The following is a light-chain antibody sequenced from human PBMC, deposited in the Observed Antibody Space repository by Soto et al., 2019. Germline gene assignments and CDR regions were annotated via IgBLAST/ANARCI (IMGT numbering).Light chain of an antibody. CDR2: EVS. CDR1: SSDVGSSNL. Sequence: QSVLTQPASVSGSPGQSITFSCTGTSSDVGSSNLVSWYQQHPGKAPKLLIYEVSKRLSGVSNRFSGSKSGNTASLTISGLQAEDEADYYCCSYAGSSTHVFGTGTKVTVL. V-gene: IGLV2-23*02. J-gene: IGLJ1*01. CDR3: CSYAGSSTHV.